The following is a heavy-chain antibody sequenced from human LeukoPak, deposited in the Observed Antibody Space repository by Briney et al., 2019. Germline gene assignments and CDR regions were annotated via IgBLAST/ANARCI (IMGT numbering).Heavy chain of an antibody. D-gene: IGHD3-22*01. V-gene: IGHV4-59*01. CDR3: ARSYDRFPPLVDY. J-gene: IGHJ4*02. CDR1: GGSISSYY. CDR2: IYYSGST. Sequence: TSETLSLTCAVSGGSISSYYWSWIRQPPGKGLEWIGYIYYSGSTNYNPSLKSRVTISVDTSKNQFSLKLSSVTAADTAVYYCARSYDRFPPLVDYWGQGTLVTVSS.